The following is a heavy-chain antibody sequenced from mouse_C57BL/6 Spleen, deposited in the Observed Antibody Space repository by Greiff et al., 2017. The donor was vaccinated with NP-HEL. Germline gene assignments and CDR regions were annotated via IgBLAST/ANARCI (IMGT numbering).Heavy chain of an antibody. D-gene: IGHD2-4*01. J-gene: IGHJ3*01. CDR2: ISSGSSTI. CDR3: ARQGYDSLFAY. Sequence: DVKLVESGGGLVKPGGSLKLSCAASGFTFSDYGMHWVRQAPEKGLEWVAYISSGSSTIYYADTVKGRFTISRDNAKNTLFLQMTSLRSEDTAMYYCARQGYDSLFAYWGQGTLVTVSA. V-gene: IGHV5-17*01. CDR1: GFTFSDYG.